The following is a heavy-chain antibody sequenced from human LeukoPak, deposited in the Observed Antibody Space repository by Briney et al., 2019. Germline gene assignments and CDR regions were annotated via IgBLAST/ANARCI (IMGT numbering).Heavy chain of an antibody. CDR2: IYYSGST. CDR3: ARHPCTSSCRGGFDS. CDR1: GGSISSYY. J-gene: IGHJ4*02. Sequence: XETLSLTCTVSGGSISSYYWSWIRQPPGKGLEGIGYIYYSGSTNYDSSLKSRVTISVDTSKNQFSLKLSSVTAADTAVYYCARHPCTSSCRGGFDSWGQGTLVTVSS. V-gene: IGHV4-59*01. D-gene: IGHD2-2*01.